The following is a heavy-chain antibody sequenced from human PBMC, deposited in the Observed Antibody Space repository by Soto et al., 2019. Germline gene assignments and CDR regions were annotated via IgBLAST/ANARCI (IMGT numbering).Heavy chain of an antibody. D-gene: IGHD5-12*01. CDR2: IIPIFGTA. CDR3: SRGYNGYEGPPLYEMDV. Sequence: SVKVSCKASGGTFSSYAISWVRQAPGQGLEWMGGIIPIFGTANYAQKFQGRVTKDTSKNQVVLTVTNVDPADTATYYCAHSRGYNGYEGPPLYEMDVWGQGTTVTVSS. J-gene: IGHJ6*02. V-gene: IGHV1-69*06. CDR1: GGTFSSYA.